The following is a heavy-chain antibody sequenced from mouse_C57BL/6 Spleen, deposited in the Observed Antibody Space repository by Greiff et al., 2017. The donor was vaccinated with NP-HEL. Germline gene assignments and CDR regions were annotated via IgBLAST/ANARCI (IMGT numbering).Heavy chain of an antibody. D-gene: IGHD2-4*01. V-gene: IGHV5-4*01. J-gene: IGHJ2*01. Sequence: EVQGVESGGGLVKPGGSLKLSCAASGFTFSSYAMSWVRQTPEKRLEWVATISDGGSYTYYPDNVKGRFTISRDNAKNNLYLQMSHLKSEDTAMYYCARRGDDYGDYFDYWGQSTTLTVSS. CDR3: ARRGDDYGDYFDY. CDR2: ISDGGSYT. CDR1: GFTFSSYA.